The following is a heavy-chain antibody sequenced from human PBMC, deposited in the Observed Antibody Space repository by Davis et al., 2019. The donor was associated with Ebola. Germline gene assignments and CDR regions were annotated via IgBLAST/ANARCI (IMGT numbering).Heavy chain of an antibody. CDR3: ARVKCGSASCVNGDSFDP. D-gene: IGHD2-2*01. CDR2: IRSKANSYAT. V-gene: IGHV3-73*01. Sequence: GESLKISCAASGFTFSGSAIHWVRQASGKGLEWVGRIRSKANSYATAYAASLKGRFTISRDDSKNTAYLQMSSLRAEDTAIYYCARVKCGSASCVNGDSFDPWGQGTLVTVSS. J-gene: IGHJ5*02. CDR1: GFTFSGSA.